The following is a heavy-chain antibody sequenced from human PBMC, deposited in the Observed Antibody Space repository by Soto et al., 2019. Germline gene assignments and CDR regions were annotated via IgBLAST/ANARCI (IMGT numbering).Heavy chain of an antibody. J-gene: IGHJ6*02. Sequence: SETLSLTCTVSGGSISSYYWSWIRQPPGKGLEWIGYIYYSGSTNYNPSLKSRVTISVDTSKNQFSLKLSSVTAADTAVYYCARDRGHPGIAVAGKYYYYGMDVWDQGTTATVSS. V-gene: IGHV4-59*01. D-gene: IGHD6-19*01. CDR3: ARDRGHPGIAVAGKYYYYGMDV. CDR1: GGSISSYY. CDR2: IYYSGST.